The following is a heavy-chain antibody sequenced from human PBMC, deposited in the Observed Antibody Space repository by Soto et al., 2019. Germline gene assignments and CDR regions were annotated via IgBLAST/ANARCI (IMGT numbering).Heavy chain of an antibody. CDR1: GGSISSYY. J-gene: IGHJ6*03. D-gene: IGHD3-16*01. V-gene: IGHV4-59*08. CDR2: IYYSGST. CDR3: ARHLPPNGHGGYYMDV. Sequence: SETLSLTCTVSGGSISSYYWSWIRQPPGKGLEWIGYIYYSGSTNYNPSLKSRVTISVDTSKNQFSLKLSSVTAADTAVYYCARHLPPNGHGGYYMDVWGKGTTVTVSS.